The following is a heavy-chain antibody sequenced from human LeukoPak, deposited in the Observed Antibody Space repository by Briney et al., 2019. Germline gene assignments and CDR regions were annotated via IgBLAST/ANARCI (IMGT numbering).Heavy chain of an antibody. CDR1: GGSFSGYY. CDR3: ARGRHCYDSSGYYWAFDI. CDR2: NNHSGST. D-gene: IGHD3-22*01. Sequence: SETLSLTCAVYGGSFSGYYWSWIRQPPGKGLEWVGENNHSGSTNYNPSLKSRVTISVDTFKNQFSLKLSSVTAADTAVYYCARGRHCYDSSGYYWAFDIWGQGTMVTVSS. J-gene: IGHJ3*02. V-gene: IGHV4-34*01.